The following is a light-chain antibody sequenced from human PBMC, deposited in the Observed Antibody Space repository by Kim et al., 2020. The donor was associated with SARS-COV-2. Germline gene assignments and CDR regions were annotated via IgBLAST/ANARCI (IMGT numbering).Light chain of an antibody. Sequence: GSVGDRVTITCRASQTISSSLAWYQQKPGKAPKLLIYQASILEGGVPSRFSGSGSGTEFTLTISSLQPDDFASYYCQQENTYPLTFGGGTKVQIK. V-gene: IGKV1-5*03. CDR2: QAS. J-gene: IGKJ4*01. CDR3: QQENTYPLT. CDR1: QTISSS.